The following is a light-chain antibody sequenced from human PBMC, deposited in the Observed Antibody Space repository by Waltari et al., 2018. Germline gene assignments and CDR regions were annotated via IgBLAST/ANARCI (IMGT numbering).Light chain of an antibody. CDR2: GAS. V-gene: IGKV3-15*01. CDR1: QGISNN. CDR3: MQGLRAPLT. J-gene: IGKJ3*01. Sequence: IELTQSPATLSASPGERVTLPCRASQGISNNLVWYQHKPGQSPRLLIYGASARATGVPDRFSGSGSGTDFTLKISRVEAEDVGIYFCMQGLRAPLTFGPGTKVEI.